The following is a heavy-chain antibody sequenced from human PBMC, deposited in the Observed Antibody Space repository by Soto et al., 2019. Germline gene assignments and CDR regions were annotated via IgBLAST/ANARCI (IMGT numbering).Heavy chain of an antibody. Sequence: QVQLVQSGAEVKKPGASLRVSCKASGYTFTTYDINWVRQTPGQGLEWMGWVSPHSGSTGFAQKFQGRLTMTTNTTITTAYMDLISLRSDDSAVYFCARGGYSSSWEFDFWGQGTLVTVSP. CDR2: VSPHSGST. CDR3: ARGGYSSSWEFDF. CDR1: GYTFTTYD. V-gene: IGHV1-8*01. D-gene: IGHD6-6*01. J-gene: IGHJ4*02.